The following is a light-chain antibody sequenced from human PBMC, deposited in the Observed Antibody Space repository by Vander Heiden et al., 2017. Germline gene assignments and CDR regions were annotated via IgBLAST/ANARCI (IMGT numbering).Light chain of an antibody. J-gene: IGKJ2*01. Sequence: ENVLTQSPGILSLSPGERATLSCRASQSVSGSYLAWYQQKPGQAPRLLIYDTSTRPTGIPDRFSGSGSATDFTLTISRLEPEDFAVYYCQQYGSSPPSYTFGQGTKLEIK. CDR3: QQYGSSPPSYT. CDR2: DTS. V-gene: IGKV3-20*01. CDR1: QSVSGSY.